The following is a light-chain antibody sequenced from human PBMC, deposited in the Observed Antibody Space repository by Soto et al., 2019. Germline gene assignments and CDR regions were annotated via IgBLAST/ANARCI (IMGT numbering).Light chain of an antibody. CDR3: QKYNGAPQT. J-gene: IGKJ1*01. Sequence: DIQMTQSPSSLSASVGDRVPITCRASQGISNYLAWYQQKPGKVPKLLIYTASTLQSGVPSRFSGSVSGTEFTLTVSILQPEDVATYYCQKYNGAPQTFGQGKKVEIK. CDR1: QGISNY. V-gene: IGKV1-27*01. CDR2: TAS.